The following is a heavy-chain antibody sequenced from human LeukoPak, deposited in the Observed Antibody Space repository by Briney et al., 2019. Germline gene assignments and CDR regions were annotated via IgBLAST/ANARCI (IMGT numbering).Heavy chain of an antibody. V-gene: IGHV3-7*01. CDR1: GFTFSSYA. J-gene: IGHJ4*02. CDR2: IKQDGSEK. D-gene: IGHD5-12*01. CDR3: ARGGSGYDYPQGPVTY. Sequence: PGRSLRLSCAASGFTFSSYAMHWVRQAPGKGLEWLANIKQDGSEKYYVDSVKGRFTISRDNAKNSLYLQMNSLRAEDTAVYYCARGGSGYDYPQGPVTYWGQGTLVTVSS.